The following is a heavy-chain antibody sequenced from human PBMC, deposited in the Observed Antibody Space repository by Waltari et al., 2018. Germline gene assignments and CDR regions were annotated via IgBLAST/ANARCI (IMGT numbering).Heavy chain of an antibody. Sequence: EVQLVESGGGLVQPGGSLRLSCAASGFTFNNYGMTWVRQAPGTGLEWVSGISASGGSTYYADSVKGRFTISRDSSKKTVFLQMNSLRGEDTAIYYCAKALVGSYRPPDALDIWGQGTMVTVSS. CDR1: GFTFNNYG. D-gene: IGHD1-26*01. CDR3: AKALVGSYRPPDALDI. J-gene: IGHJ3*02. CDR2: ISASGGST. V-gene: IGHV3-23*04.